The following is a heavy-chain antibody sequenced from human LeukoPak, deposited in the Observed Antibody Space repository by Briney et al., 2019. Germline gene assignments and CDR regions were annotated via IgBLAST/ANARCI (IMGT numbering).Heavy chain of an antibody. CDR1: GGTFSSYA. D-gene: IGHD3-3*01. J-gene: IGHJ4*02. CDR3: ARXXXGYDFWSS. Sequence: GSSVKVSCKASGGTFSSYAISWVRQAPGQGLEWMGRIIPILGIANYAQKFQGRVTITADKSTSTAYMELSSLRSEDTAVYYCARXXXGYDFWSSWGQGTLVTVSS. V-gene: IGHV1-69*04. CDR2: IIPILGIA.